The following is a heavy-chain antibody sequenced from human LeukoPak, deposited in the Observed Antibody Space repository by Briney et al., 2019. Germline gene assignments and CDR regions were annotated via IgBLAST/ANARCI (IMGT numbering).Heavy chain of an antibody. V-gene: IGHV4-38-2*02. Sequence: PSETLSLTCAVYGGSFSGYYWGWIRQPPGKGLEWIGSIYHSGSSYYNPSLKSRVSISVDTSKNQVSLKMSSVTAADTAVYYCAREVVYDSTSYENWGQGTLVTVSS. CDR3: AREVVYDSTSYEN. CDR1: GGSFSGYY. J-gene: IGHJ4*02. D-gene: IGHD3-22*01. CDR2: IYHSGSS.